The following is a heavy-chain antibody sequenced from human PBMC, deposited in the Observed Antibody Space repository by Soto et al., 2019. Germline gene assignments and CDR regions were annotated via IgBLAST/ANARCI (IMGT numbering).Heavy chain of an antibody. V-gene: IGHV4-30-4*01. J-gene: IGHJ4*02. CDR1: GGSISSGDYY. CDR3: ARRYYYDSRGFYGFDY. CDR2: IYYSGST. D-gene: IGHD3-22*01. Sequence: PSETLSLTCTVSGGSISSGDYYWSWIRQPPGKGLEWIGYIYYSGSTYYNPSLKSRVTISVDTSKNHFSLNLTSVAAADTAIYYCARRYYYDSRGFYGFDYWGPGILVTVSS.